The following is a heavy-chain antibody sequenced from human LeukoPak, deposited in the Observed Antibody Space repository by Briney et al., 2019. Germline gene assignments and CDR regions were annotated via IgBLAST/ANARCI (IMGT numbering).Heavy chain of an antibody. D-gene: IGHD3-22*01. V-gene: IGHV3-30-3*01. Sequence: GGSLRLSCAASGFTFSSYAMHWVRQAPGKGLEWVAVISYDGSNKYYADSVKGRFTISRDNSKNTLYLQMNSLRAEDTAVYYCARDGRMGDSDEFDYWGQGTPVTVSS. CDR1: GFTFSSYA. J-gene: IGHJ4*02. CDR3: ARDGRMGDSDEFDY. CDR2: ISYDGSNK.